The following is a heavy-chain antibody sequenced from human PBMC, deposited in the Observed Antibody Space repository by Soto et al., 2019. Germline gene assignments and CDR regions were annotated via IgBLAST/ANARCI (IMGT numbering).Heavy chain of an antibody. D-gene: IGHD1-1*01. CDR2: ISSSSSYI. CDR1: GFTFSSYS. V-gene: IGHV3-21*01. CDR3: ARESTGSYGMDV. Sequence: EVQLEESGGGLVKPGGSLRLSCAASGFTFSSYSMNWVRQAPGKGLEWVSSISSSSSYIYYADSVKGRFTISRDNAKNSLYLQMNSLRAEDTAVYYCARESTGSYGMDVWGQGTTVTVSS. J-gene: IGHJ6*02.